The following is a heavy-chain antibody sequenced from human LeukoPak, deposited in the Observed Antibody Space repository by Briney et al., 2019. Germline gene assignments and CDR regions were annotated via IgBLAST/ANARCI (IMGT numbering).Heavy chain of an antibody. D-gene: IGHD3-10*01. J-gene: IGHJ4*02. CDR2: TYYSGST. CDR3: ARQRRSASPAIDY. Sequence: PSETLSLTCTVSGGSISSYYWSWIRQPPGKGLEWIGYTYYSGSTNYNPSLKSRVTISVDTSKNQFSLKLSSVTAADTAVYYCARQRRSASPAIDYWGQGTLVTVSS. CDR1: GGSISSYY. V-gene: IGHV4-59*01.